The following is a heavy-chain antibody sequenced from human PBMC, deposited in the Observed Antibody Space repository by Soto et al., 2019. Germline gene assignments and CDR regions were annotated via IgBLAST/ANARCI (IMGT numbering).Heavy chain of an antibody. V-gene: IGHV1-18*01. CDR1: GYTFTSYG. CDR2: ISAYNGNT. Sequence: QVQLVQSGAEVKKPGASVKVSCKASGYTFTSYGISWVRQAPGQGLEWMGWISAYNGNTNYAQKLQGRVTMTTDTSTRTAYMEPRSLGSDDTAVYYCASEWFGEFVYYFDYWGQGTLVTVSS. D-gene: IGHD3-10*01. J-gene: IGHJ4*02. CDR3: ASEWFGEFVYYFDY.